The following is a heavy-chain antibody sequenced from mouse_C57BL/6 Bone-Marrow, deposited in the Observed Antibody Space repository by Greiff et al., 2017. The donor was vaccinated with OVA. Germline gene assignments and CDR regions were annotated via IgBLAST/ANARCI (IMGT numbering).Heavy chain of an antibody. CDR1: GYTFTSYW. CDR2: IHPNSGST. D-gene: IGHD2-12*01. V-gene: IGHV1-64*01. J-gene: IGHJ2*01. Sequence: QVHVKQPGAELVKPGASVKLSCKASGYTFTSYWMHWVKQRPGQGLEWIGMIHPNSGSTNYNEKFKSKATLTVDKSSSTAYMQLSSLTSEDSAVYYCAREVYDMDYWGQGTTLTVSS. CDR3: AREVYDMDY.